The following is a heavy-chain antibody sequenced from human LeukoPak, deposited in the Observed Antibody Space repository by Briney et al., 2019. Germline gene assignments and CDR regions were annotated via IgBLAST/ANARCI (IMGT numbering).Heavy chain of an antibody. J-gene: IGHJ4*02. CDR3: ARGGTTVTPKNFDY. V-gene: IGHV3-7*01. D-gene: IGHD4-17*01. CDR1: GFTFSSYW. Sequence: GGSLRLSCAASGFTFSSYWMSWVRQAPGKGLEWAANIKQDGSQQYYVDSVKGRFTISRDNANNSLYLQMNSLRSEDTAVYYCARGGTTVTPKNFDYWGQGTLVTVSS. CDR2: IKQDGSQQ.